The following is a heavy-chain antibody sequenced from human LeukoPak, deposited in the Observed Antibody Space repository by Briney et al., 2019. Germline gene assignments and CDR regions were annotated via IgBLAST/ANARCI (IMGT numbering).Heavy chain of an antibody. D-gene: IGHD4-17*01. CDR2: ISGSGGST. Sequence: GGSLRLSCAASGFTFSSYAMSWVRQAPGKGLEWVSAISGSGGSTYYADSVKGRFTISRDNSKNTLYLQMNSLRAEDTAVYYCAKARNYGDYAFHYYGMDVWGQGTTAT. V-gene: IGHV3-23*01. CDR3: AKARNYGDYAFHYYGMDV. CDR1: GFTFSSYA. J-gene: IGHJ6*02.